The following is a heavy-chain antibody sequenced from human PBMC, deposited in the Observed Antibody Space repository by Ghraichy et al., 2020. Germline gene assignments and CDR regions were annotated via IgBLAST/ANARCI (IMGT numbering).Heavy chain of an antibody. CDR1: GGSISSYY. Sequence: TLSLTCTVSGGSISSYYWSWIRQPPGKGLEWIGYIYYSGSTNYNPSLKSRVTISVDTSKNQFSLKLSSVTAADTAVYYCARDRNGDFYFDYWGQGTLVTVSS. CDR3: ARDRNGDFYFDY. V-gene: IGHV4-59*01. CDR2: IYYSGST. J-gene: IGHJ4*02. D-gene: IGHD4-17*01.